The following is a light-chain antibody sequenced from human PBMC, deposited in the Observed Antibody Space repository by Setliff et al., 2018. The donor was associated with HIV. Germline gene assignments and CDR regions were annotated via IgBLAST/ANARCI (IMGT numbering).Light chain of an antibody. J-gene: IGLJ1*01. CDR1: SSDVGGYNY. CDR3: SSYAGSNNYV. V-gene: IGLV2-8*01. CDR2: EVS. Sequence: QSVLTQPASVSGSPGLSVTISCTGTSSDVGGYNYVSWYQQHPGKAPKLMIYEVSKRPSGVPDRFSGSKSGNTASLTVSGLQAEDEADYYCSSYAGSNNYVFGTGTKVTVL.